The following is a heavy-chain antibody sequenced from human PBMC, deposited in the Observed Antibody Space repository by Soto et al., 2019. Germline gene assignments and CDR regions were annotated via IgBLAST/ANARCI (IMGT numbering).Heavy chain of an antibody. CDR1: GYTFSSYG. Sequence: ALVKVSCKASGYTFSSYGSSWVRQDRGKGLEWMAWIRAYNVNTNYAQKRQGRVTRTTDTARRTAYMELRSLRSDATAVYYRARGFPGDYTGGFDYCGQGTLVTASS. CDR3: ARGFPGDYTGGFDY. J-gene: IGHJ4*02. D-gene: IGHD4-17*01. CDR2: IRAYNVNT. V-gene: IGHV1-18*04.